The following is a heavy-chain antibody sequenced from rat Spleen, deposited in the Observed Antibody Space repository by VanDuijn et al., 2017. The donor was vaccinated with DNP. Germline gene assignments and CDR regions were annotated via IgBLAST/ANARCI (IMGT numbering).Heavy chain of an antibody. J-gene: IGHJ2*01. D-gene: IGHD3-8*01. CDR2: VTNAGST. Sequence: EVLLQESGPGLVKPSQSLSLTCSVTGFSITNNFKWSWIRKFPGNKLEWMGYVTNAGSTHYNPSLKSRISITTDTTKHQFFLQVNSVDTEDTATYYCAIQLGVFDYWDQGVMVTVSS. V-gene: IGHV3-3*01. CDR3: AIQLGVFDY. CDR1: GFSITNNFK.